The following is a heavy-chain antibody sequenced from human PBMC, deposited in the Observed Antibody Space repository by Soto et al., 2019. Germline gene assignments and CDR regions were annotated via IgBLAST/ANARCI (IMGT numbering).Heavy chain of an antibody. CDR3: AKALSGYTYGPFDY. CDR2: INWNAGSI. CDR1: GFTFDDYA. D-gene: IGHD5-18*01. Sequence: GGSLRLSCAASGFTFDDYAMHWVRQAPGKGLEWVSVINWNAGSIGYADSVKGRFTISKDIAKNSLYLQMNSLRAEDTALYYCAKALSGYTYGPFDYWGRGTLVTVSS. V-gene: IGHV3-9*01. J-gene: IGHJ4*02.